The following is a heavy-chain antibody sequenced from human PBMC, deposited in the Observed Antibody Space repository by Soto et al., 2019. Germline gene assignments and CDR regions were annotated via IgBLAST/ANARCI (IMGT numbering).Heavy chain of an antibody. CDR3: ARNDRYSSGWYLY. CDR2: ISGSGGST. D-gene: IGHD6-19*01. CDR1: GFTFSSYA. J-gene: IGHJ4*02. Sequence: PGGSLRLSCAASGFTFSSYAMSWVRQAPGKGLEWVSAISGSGGSTYYADSVKGRFTISRDNSKNTLYLQMNSLRAEDTAVYYCARNDRYSSGWYLYWGQGTLVTVSS. V-gene: IGHV3-23*01.